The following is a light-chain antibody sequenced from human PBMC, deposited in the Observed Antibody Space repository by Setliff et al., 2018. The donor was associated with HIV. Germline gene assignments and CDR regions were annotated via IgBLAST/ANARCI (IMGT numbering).Light chain of an antibody. Sequence: SVLTQPPSVSAAPGQTVTISCSGRTSNIGNNYVSWYQHVPGKVPRILIYDTSKRHSGIPDRFSGSKSDTSATLAITGLQTGDEADYYCATWDGRLSVYVFGSGTKVTVL. CDR3: ATWDGRLSVYV. V-gene: IGLV1-51*01. CDR1: TSNIGNNY. CDR2: DTS. J-gene: IGLJ1*01.